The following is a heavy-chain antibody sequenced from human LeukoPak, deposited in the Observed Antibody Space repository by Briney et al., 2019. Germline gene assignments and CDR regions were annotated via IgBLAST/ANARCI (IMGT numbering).Heavy chain of an antibody. CDR1: GHTFTGYY. J-gene: IGHJ5*02. Sequence: ASVKVSCKASGHTFTGYYMHWVRQAPGQGLEWMGWINPNSGGTNYAQKFQGRVTMTRDTSISTVYMELSRLRSDDTAVYYCARGGAVAEASNWFDPWGQGTLVTVSS. CDR3: ARGGAVAEASNWFDP. CDR2: INPNSGGT. D-gene: IGHD6-19*01. V-gene: IGHV1-2*02.